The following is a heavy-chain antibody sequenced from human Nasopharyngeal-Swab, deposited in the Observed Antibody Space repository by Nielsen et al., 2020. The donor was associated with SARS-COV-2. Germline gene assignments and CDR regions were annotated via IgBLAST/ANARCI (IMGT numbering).Heavy chain of an antibody. V-gene: IGHV3-21*01. CDR2: ISSSGDYI. J-gene: IGHJ4*02. CDR3: VRDTPAMFAY. CDR1: GYSFRTYG. Sequence: GESLKISCVASGYSFRTYGMSWVRQAPGKGLEWVSAISSSGDYIYYAGSVKGRFTISRDNAKNSLYLQMNSLRAEDTAIYYCVRDTPAMFAYWGQGTLVTVSS.